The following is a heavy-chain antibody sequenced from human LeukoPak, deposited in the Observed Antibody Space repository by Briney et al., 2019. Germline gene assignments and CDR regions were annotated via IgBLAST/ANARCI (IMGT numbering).Heavy chain of an antibody. CDR3: ARQTAMGRSGDY. J-gene: IGHJ4*02. D-gene: IGHD5-18*01. CDR1: GYSFTSYW. CDR2: IDPSDSET. V-gene: IGHV5-51*01. Sequence: GESLKISCKASGYSFTSYWIGWVRQMPGKGLEWMGIIDPSDSETRYTPSFQGQVTISVDKSLTTADLQWNSLKASDTTMYYCARQTAMGRSGDYWGQGTLVTVSS.